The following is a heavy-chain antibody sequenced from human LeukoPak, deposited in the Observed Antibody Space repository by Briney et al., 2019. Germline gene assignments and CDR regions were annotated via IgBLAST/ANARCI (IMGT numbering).Heavy chain of an antibody. J-gene: IGHJ5*02. D-gene: IGHD6-13*01. V-gene: IGHV1-18*01. CDR3: ARDQDSSSWYEWFDP. CDR1: GYTFTSYG. Sequence: ASVKVSCKASGYTFTSYGISWVRQAPGQGLEWIGWISAYNGNTNYAQKLQGRVTMTTDTSTSTACMELRSLRSDDTAVYYCARDQDSSSWYEWFDPWGQGTLVTVSS. CDR2: ISAYNGNT.